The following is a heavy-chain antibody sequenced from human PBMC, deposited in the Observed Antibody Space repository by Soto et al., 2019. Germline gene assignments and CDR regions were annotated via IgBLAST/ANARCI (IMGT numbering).Heavy chain of an antibody. J-gene: IGHJ4*02. V-gene: IGHV4-31*03. D-gene: IGHD3-10*01. CDR1: GGSISSGGYY. CDR2: IYFNENT. CDR3: ARQITMVRGIDF. Sequence: QVQLLESGPGLVKASQTLSLTCSISGGSISSGGYYWSWVRQRPGKGLEWIGYIYFNENTYYSPSLKTRVTISAGTSKSQFSLRLSSVTAADAAVYYCARQITMVRGIDFWGPGISVSVSS.